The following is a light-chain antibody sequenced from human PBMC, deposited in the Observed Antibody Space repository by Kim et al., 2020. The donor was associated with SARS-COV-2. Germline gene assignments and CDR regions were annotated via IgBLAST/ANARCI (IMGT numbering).Light chain of an antibody. CDR1: QDISTL. J-gene: IGKJ4*01. Sequence: SVGARLSITCQASQDISTLLAWDQQKPGKAPKLLIYRASPLERGVPLRFSGSGSGTEFPLSISRLQPEDIASFHCQQSTTFPLTFGGGTKVDIK. CDR3: QQSTTFPLT. CDR2: RAS. V-gene: IGKV1-12*01.